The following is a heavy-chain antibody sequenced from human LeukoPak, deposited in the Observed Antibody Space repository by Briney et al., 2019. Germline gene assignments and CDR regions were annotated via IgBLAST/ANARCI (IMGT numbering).Heavy chain of an antibody. CDR2: INPNSGGT. CDR1: GYTFTGYY. D-gene: IGHD1-26*01. Sequence: ASVKVSCKASGYTFTGYYMHWVRQAPGQGLEWMGWINPNSGGTNYAQKFQGRVTMTRDTSISTAYMELSRPRSDDTAVYYCARYPLGVGANDYWGQGTLVTVSS. J-gene: IGHJ4*02. V-gene: IGHV1-2*02. CDR3: ARYPLGVGANDY.